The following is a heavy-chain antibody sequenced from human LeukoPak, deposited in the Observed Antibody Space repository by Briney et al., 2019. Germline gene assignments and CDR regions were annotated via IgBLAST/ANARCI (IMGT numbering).Heavy chain of an antibody. J-gene: IGHJ4*02. CDR3: VRGLLGPDY. CDR1: GFTFNSYW. V-gene: IGHV3-74*03. D-gene: IGHD7-27*01. Sequence: GGSLRLSCAASGFTFNSYWMHWVRQAPGEGLVWVSRINNDGSNTVYADSVKGRFTISRDNAKNTLYLEMNGLRAEDTAVYYCVRGLLGPDYWGQGTLVIVSS. CDR2: INNDGSNT.